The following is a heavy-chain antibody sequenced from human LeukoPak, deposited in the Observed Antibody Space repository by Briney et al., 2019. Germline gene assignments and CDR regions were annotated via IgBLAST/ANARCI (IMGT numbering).Heavy chain of an antibody. J-gene: IGHJ5*02. CDR1: GGSFSGYY. Sequence: SETLSLTCAVYGGSFSGYYWSWIRQPPGKGLEWIGEINHSGSTNYNPSLKSRVTISVDTSKNQFSLKLSSVTAADTAVYYCVSTGVDTAMVSWFDPWGQGTLVTVSS. D-gene: IGHD5-18*01. V-gene: IGHV4-34*01. CDR2: INHSGST. CDR3: VSTGVDTAMVSWFDP.